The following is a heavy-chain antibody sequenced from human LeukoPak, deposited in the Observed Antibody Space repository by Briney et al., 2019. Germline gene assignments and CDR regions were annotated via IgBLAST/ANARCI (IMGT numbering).Heavy chain of an antibody. Sequence: GGSLRLSCTASGFTFGDYAMSWFRQAPGKGLEWVGFIRSKAYGGTTEYAASVKGRFTISRDDSKSIAYLQMNSLKTEDTAVYYCTEYYYDSSGYYPSDYWGQGTLVTVSS. CDR2: IRSKAYGGTT. CDR3: TEYYYDSSGYYPSDY. CDR1: GFTFGDYA. J-gene: IGHJ4*02. V-gene: IGHV3-49*03. D-gene: IGHD3-22*01.